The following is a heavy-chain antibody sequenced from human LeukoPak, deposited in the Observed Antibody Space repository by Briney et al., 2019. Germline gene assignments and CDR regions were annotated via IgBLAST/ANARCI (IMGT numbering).Heavy chain of an antibody. D-gene: IGHD5-24*01. Sequence: GGSLRLSCAASGFTFSSYSVIWARQAPGKGLEWVSYVSSSGTTTYYADSVKGRFTISRDNGKNLVSLQMNSLRDEDTAVYYCARADRDGNKRFLDWGQGTLVTVSS. CDR3: ARADRDGNKRFLD. CDR1: GFTFSSYS. CDR2: VSSSGTTT. J-gene: IGHJ4*02. V-gene: IGHV3-48*02.